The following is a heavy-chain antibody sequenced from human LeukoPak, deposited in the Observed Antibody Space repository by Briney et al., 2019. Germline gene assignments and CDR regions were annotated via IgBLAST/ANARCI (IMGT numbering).Heavy chain of an antibody. CDR3: AKLLEGH. CDR1: GFTFSSYG. J-gene: IGHJ1*01. CDR2: ISYDGSNK. V-gene: IGHV3-30*18. Sequence: PGGSLRLSCAASGFTFSSYGMHWVRQAPGKGLEWVAVISYDGSNKYYADSVKGRFTISRDNSKNTLYLQMNSLRAEDTAVYYCAKLLEGHWGXGTLVTVSS.